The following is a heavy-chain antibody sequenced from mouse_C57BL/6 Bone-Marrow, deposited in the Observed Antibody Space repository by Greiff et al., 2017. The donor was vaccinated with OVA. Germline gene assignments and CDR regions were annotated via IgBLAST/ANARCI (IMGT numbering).Heavy chain of an antibody. V-gene: IGHV1-9*01. J-gene: IGHJ1*03. Sequence: QVQLQQSGAELMKPGASVKLSCKATGYTFTGYWIEWVKQRPGHGLEWIGEILPGSGNTNYNKKFKGKATFTADTSSNTAYMQLSSLTTEDAAFYYGARRHYGNYWYFDVWGTGTTVTVSS. CDR2: ILPGSGNT. D-gene: IGHD2-1*01. CDR3: ARRHYGNYWYFDV. CDR1: GYTFTGYW.